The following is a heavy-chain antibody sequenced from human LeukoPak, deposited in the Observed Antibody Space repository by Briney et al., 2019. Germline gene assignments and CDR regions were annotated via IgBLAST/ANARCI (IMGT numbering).Heavy chain of an antibody. Sequence: SETLSLTCTVSGGSISNYFWTWIRQPAGKGLEWIGRIYTSGSTNYNPSLMSRVTMSEDTSKNQFSLKLSSVTAADTAVYYCARERGNLRGDAFDIWGQGTMVSVSS. CDR1: GGSISNYF. V-gene: IGHV4-4*07. CDR2: IYTSGST. J-gene: IGHJ3*02. D-gene: IGHD1-26*01. CDR3: ARERGNLRGDAFDI.